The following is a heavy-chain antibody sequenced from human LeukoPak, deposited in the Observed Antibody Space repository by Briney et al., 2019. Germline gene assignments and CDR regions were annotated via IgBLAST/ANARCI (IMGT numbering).Heavy chain of an antibody. CDR2: ISGSGGST. V-gene: IGHV3-23*01. CDR3: AKDRGYCSGGSCYRSFDY. CDR1: GFTFSSYA. Sequence: GGSLRLSCAASGFTFSSYAMSWVRQAPGKRLEWVSAISGSGGSTYYADSVKGRFTISRDNSKNTLYLQMNSLRAEDTAVYYCAKDRGYCSGGSCYRSFDYWGQGTLVTVSS. D-gene: IGHD2-15*01. J-gene: IGHJ4*02.